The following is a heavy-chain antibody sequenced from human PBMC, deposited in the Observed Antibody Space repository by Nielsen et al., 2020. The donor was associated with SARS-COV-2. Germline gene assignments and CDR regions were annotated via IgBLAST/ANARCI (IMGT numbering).Heavy chain of an antibody. CDR3: APYYYDSSLSGGMDV. V-gene: IGHV1-69*13. CDR1: GGTFSSYA. J-gene: IGHJ6*02. Sequence: SVQVSCKASGGTFSSYAISWVRQAPGQGLEWMGGIIPIFGTANYAQKFQGRVTITADESTSTAYMELSSLRSEDTAVYYCAPYYYDSSLSGGMDVWGQGTTVTVSS. CDR2: IIPIFGTA. D-gene: IGHD3-22*01.